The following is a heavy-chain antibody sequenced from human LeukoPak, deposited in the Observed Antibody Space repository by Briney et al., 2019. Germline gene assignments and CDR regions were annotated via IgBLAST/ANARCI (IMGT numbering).Heavy chain of an antibody. D-gene: IGHD2-2*01. Sequence: PGGSLRLSCAASRFTFSNYWMTWVRQAPGKGLEWVASINLDGSEKFYVDSVKGRFTISRDNPKNSLYLQMNSLRPEDTAVYYCAKSWCETICYGIYDWGQGTLVTVS. V-gene: IGHV3-7*01. CDR3: AKSWCETICYGIYD. J-gene: IGHJ4*02. CDR1: RFTFSNYW. CDR2: INLDGSEK.